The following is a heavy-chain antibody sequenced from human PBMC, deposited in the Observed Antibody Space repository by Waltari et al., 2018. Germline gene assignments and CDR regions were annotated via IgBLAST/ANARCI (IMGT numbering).Heavy chain of an antibody. D-gene: IGHD2-15*01. Sequence: QVHLMQSGAEVKKPGASVKVSCKTSGYTFTGYYMHRVRQAPGQGLEWMGWVNPNSGDTNYAQKFQGRVTMTRDTSISTAYMELSRLRSDDAAVYFCARKLLVVTSPYYGLDVWGQGTTVTVSS. J-gene: IGHJ6*02. CDR3: ARKLLVVTSPYYGLDV. CDR1: GYTFTGYY. V-gene: IGHV1-2*02. CDR2: VNPNSGDT.